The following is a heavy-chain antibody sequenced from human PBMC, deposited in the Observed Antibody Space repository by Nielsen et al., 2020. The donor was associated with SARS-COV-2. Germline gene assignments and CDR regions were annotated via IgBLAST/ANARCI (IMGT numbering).Heavy chain of an antibody. J-gene: IGHJ6*03. CDR1: GGSITSGGYY. D-gene: IGHD1-26*01. Sequence: SETLSLTCTVSGGSITSGGYYWSWIRQHPGRGLEWIGYIYFTGTTKYNPSLNNRVTISLGTSNNQFSLRLTSLTAADTAVYYCAKGVGRLPYYMDVWGNGTTVTVSS. CDR2: IYFTGTT. V-gene: IGHV4-61*08. CDR3: AKGVGRLPYYMDV.